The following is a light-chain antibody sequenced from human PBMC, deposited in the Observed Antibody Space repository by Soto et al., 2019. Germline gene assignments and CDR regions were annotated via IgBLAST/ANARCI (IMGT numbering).Light chain of an antibody. J-gene: IGLJ2*01. CDR1: SSDVGGYNY. CDR2: DVS. CDR3: SSYTSSSTPV. V-gene: IGLV2-14*01. Sequence: QSVLTQPASVSGSPGQSITISCTGTSSDVGGYNYVSWYQQHPGKAPKLMIYDVSNRPSGVSNRFSGSKSGNTACLTISGLQAEDEADYYCSSYTSSSTPVFGGGTKLTVL.